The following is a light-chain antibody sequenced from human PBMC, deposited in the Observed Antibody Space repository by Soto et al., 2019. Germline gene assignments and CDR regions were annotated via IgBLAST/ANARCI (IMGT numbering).Light chain of an antibody. Sequence: QPVLTQSPSASASLGASVKLTCTLSSGHSSYAIAWHQQQPEKGPRYLMKLNSDGSHSKGDGIPDRFSGSSSGAERYHTISSLQSEDEADYYCQTWGTGIPVVFGGGTKLTVL. CDR3: QTWGTGIPVV. J-gene: IGLJ2*01. CDR2: LNSDGSH. V-gene: IGLV4-69*01. CDR1: SGHSSYA.